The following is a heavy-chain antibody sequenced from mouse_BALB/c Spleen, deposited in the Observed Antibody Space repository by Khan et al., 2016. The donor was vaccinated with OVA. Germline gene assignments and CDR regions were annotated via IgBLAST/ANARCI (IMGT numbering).Heavy chain of an antibody. V-gene: IGHV5-6*01. CDR2: ISSGGDYT. CDR3: ASNINGWFAY. J-gene: IGHJ3*01. Sequence: EVELVESGGDLVKPGGSLKLSCAASGFTFSSYGMSWVRQTPDKRLEWVATISSGGDYTYYQDSVKGRFTISRDNSKNTLYLQMSSLKSEDTAMYYCASNINGWFAYWGQGTLVTVSA. CDR1: GFTFSSYG.